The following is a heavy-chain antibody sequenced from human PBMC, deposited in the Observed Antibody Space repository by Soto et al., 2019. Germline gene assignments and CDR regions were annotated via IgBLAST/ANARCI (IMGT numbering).Heavy chain of an antibody. Sequence: QVQVVQSGAEVKKPGASVKVSCKTSGYTFTSYDISWVRQAPGQGLGWMGWISGYNGNTNYAQKLQGRVTMTTDTSTSTAYLELRSLRSDDTAVYYCARESATTHDGFDIWGQGTMVIVSS. D-gene: IGHD4-17*01. V-gene: IGHV1-18*01. CDR2: ISGYNGNT. CDR3: ARESATTHDGFDI. CDR1: GYTFTSYD. J-gene: IGHJ3*02.